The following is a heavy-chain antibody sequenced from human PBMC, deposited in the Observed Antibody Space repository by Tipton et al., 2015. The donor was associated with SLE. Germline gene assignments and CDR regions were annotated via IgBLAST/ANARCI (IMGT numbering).Heavy chain of an antibody. CDR2: IFGSGGT. Sequence: TLSLTCTVSGVSISSHSYNWLRQPAGKGVEWIGRIFGSGGTNYNPSLKSRVTMSVDTSKNQFSLKLSSVTAADTAVYYCAGYCTSTSCYEARGGMDVWGQGTTVTVSS. D-gene: IGHD2-2*01. CDR1: GVSISSHS. CDR3: AGYCTSTSCYEARGGMDV. V-gene: IGHV4-4*07. J-gene: IGHJ6*02.